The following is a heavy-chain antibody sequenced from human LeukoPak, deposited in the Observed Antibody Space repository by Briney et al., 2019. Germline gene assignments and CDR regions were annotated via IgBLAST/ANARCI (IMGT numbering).Heavy chain of an antibody. V-gene: IGHV3-7*01. CDR2: IKQDGSEK. D-gene: IGHD3-10*01. CDR3: ARAGFSFSDYYGSFFDY. CDR1: GFTFSSYW. Sequence: GGSLRLSCAASGFTFSSYWMSWVRQAPGKGLEWVANIKQDGSEKYYVDSVKGRFTISRDNAKNSLYLQMNSLRVEDTGVYYCARAGFSFSDYYGSFFDYWGQGTLVTVSS. J-gene: IGHJ4*02.